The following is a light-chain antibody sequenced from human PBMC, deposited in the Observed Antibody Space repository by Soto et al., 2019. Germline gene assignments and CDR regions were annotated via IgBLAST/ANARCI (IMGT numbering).Light chain of an antibody. Sequence: QSVLTQPASVSGSPGQAITISCSGTSSDVGGYNYVSWYQQHPGKAPKLMIYDVSNRPSGVSNRFSASKSGNTASLTISGLQAEDEADYYCISYTSGSTPFVFGVGTKLTVL. V-gene: IGLV2-14*03. CDR1: SSDVGGYNY. CDR2: DVS. J-gene: IGLJ1*01. CDR3: ISYTSGSTPFV.